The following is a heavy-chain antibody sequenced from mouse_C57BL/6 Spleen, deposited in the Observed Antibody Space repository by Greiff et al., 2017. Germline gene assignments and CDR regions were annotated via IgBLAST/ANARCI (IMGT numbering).Heavy chain of an antibody. CDR2: IHPTSGST. V-gene: IGHV1-64*01. CDR3: ATTVVATSDY. CDR1: GYTFTSYW. J-gene: IGHJ2*01. D-gene: IGHD1-1*01. Sequence: QVQLQQPGAELVKPGASVKLSCKASGYTFTSYWMHWVKPRPGQGLEWIGMIHPTSGSTNYNEKFESKATLTGDKSSSTAYMQLSSLTSEDSAVYYCATTVVATSDYWGQGTTLTVSS.